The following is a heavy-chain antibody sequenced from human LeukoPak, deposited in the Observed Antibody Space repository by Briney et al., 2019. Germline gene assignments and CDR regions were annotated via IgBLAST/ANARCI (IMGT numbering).Heavy chain of an antibody. J-gene: IGHJ4*02. CDR3: ARGATVTYYFDH. V-gene: IGHV3-48*03. CDR1: GFTFSSYE. Sequence: GGSLRLSCAASGFTFSSYEMNWVRQAPGKGLEWLSYISTGGRTIKYADSVKGRFTISRDNARSSLFLQVTNLRVEDTAVYFCARGATVTYYFDHWGQGALVAVSS. D-gene: IGHD4-17*01. CDR2: ISTGGRTI.